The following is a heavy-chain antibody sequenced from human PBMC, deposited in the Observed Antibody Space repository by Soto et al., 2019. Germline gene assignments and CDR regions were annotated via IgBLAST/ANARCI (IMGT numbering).Heavy chain of an antibody. V-gene: IGHV3-30-3*01. J-gene: IGHJ6*02. CDR3: ARDQATGYYYYYYYYGMDV. CDR2: ISYDGSNK. CDR1: GFPFSSYA. D-gene: IGHD3-9*01. Sequence: GGSLRLSCAAPGFPFSSYAMHWVRQAPGKGLEWVAVISYDGSNKYYADSVKGRFTISRDNSKNTLYLQMNSLRAEDTAVYYCARDQATGYYYYYYYYGMDVWGQGTTVTVSS.